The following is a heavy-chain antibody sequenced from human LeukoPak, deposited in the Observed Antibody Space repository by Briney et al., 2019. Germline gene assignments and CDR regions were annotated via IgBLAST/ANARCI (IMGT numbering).Heavy chain of an antibody. Sequence: GGSLRLSCAASGFTFSSYSMNWVRQAPGKGLEWVSYISSSSSTIYYADSVKGRFTISRDNAKNSLYLRMNSLRAEDTAVYYCARDGSRYDSSGYKPFDYWGQGTLVTVSS. D-gene: IGHD3-22*01. CDR1: GFTFSSYS. V-gene: IGHV3-48*01. CDR3: ARDGSRYDSSGYKPFDY. J-gene: IGHJ4*02. CDR2: ISSSSSTI.